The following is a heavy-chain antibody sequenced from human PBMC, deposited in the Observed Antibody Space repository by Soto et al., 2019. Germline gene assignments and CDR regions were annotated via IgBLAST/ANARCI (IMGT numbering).Heavy chain of an antibody. J-gene: IGHJ4*02. CDR1: GYTFTSYA. CDR2: ISAYNGNT. CDR3: ARDDSGFSGSHYIDYFNY. Sequence: GASVKVSCKASGYTFTSYAISCVRQTPGQKLEWMGWISAYNGNTNYAQKLQGRVTITRDTSASTAYMELSSLRSEDTAVYYCARDDSGFSGSHYIDYFNYWGQGALVTVSS. V-gene: IGHV1-18*01. D-gene: IGHD1-26*01.